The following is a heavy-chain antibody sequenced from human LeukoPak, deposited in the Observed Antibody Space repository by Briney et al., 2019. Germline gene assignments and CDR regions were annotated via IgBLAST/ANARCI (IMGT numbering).Heavy chain of an antibody. Sequence: SETLSLTCTVSGYSISIGYYWGWIRQPPGKGLEWIGSIYHSGSTYYNPSLKSRVTLSVDKSKNQFSLKLSSVTAADTAVYYCARDTTYDYGSGSSGAYYYYYYMDVWGKGTTVTVSS. CDR1: GYSISIGYY. V-gene: IGHV4-38-2*02. D-gene: IGHD3-10*01. J-gene: IGHJ6*03. CDR3: ARDTTYDYGSGSSGAYYYYYYMDV. CDR2: IYHSGST.